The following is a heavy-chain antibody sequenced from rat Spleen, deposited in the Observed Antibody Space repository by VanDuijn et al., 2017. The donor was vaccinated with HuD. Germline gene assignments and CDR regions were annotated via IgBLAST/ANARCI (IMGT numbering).Heavy chain of an antibody. D-gene: IGHD4-6*01. J-gene: IGHJ2*01. V-gene: IGHV5-20*01. Sequence: EVQLVESDGGLVQPGRSLKVSCAASGFTFSDYYMAWVRQAPTKGLEWVATITNTGGSTYYPDSVKGRFTISKDNAKSTLYLQMNSLRSEDTATYYCTRGTYFRHWGQGVMVTVSS. CDR2: ITNTGGST. CDR1: GFTFSDYY. CDR3: TRGTYFRH.